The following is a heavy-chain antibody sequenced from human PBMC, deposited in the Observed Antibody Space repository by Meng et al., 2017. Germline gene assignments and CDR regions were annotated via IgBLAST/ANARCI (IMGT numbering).Heavy chain of an antibody. CDR3: ARADGSGSLWLFDY. D-gene: IGHD3-10*01. V-gene: IGHV1-2*06. J-gene: IGHJ4*02. CDR1: GYTFTGYY. Sequence: ASVKVSCKASGYTFTGYYMHWVRQAPGQGREWMGRINPNSGGTNYAQKFQGRVTMTRDTSISTAYMELSRLRSDDTAVYYCARADGSGSLWLFDYWGQGTLVTVSS. CDR2: INPNSGGT.